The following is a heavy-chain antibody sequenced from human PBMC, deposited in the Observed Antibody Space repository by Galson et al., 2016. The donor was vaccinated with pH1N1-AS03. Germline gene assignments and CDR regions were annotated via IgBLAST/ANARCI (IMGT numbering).Heavy chain of an antibody. CDR2: INPSSGGA. D-gene: IGHD3/OR15-3a*01. Sequence: SVKVSCKASGYSFSAYYIHWVRQAPGQGLEWMGWINPSSGGADYAQKSQGRVTMTRDTSISTVYMELSGLRSDDTAIYFCARGYNVWTAFDYWGQGTLVTVSS. CDR1: GYSFSAYY. V-gene: IGHV1-2*02. J-gene: IGHJ4*02. CDR3: ARGYNVWTAFDY.